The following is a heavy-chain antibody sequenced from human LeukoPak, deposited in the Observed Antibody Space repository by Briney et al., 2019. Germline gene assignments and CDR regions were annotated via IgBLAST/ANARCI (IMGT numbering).Heavy chain of an antibody. D-gene: IGHD2/OR15-2a*01. J-gene: IGHJ4*02. CDR1: SYTFTGYY. CDR3: ARDFSGSGLGY. Sequence: GASVKVSCKTSSYTFTGYYMHWVRQAPGQGLEWMGWINPNSGGTNYAQKFQGRVTMTRDTSISTAYMELSRLRSDDTAVYYCARDFSGSGLGYWGQGTLVTVSS. CDR2: INPNSGGT. V-gene: IGHV1-2*02.